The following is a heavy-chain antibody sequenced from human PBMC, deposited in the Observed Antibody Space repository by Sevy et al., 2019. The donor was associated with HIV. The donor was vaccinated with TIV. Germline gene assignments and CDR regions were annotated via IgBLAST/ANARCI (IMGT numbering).Heavy chain of an antibody. J-gene: IGHJ4*02. CDR2: SSWNSGSI. CDR3: AKDQMATPTAFDY. V-gene: IGHV3-9*01. Sequence: GGSLGLSCAASGFTFDDYAMHWVRQAPGKGLEWVSGSSWNSGSIGYADSVKGRFTISRDNAKNSLYLQMNSLRAEDTALYYCAKDQMATPTAFDYWGQGTLVTVSS. D-gene: IGHD5-12*01. CDR1: GFTFDDYA.